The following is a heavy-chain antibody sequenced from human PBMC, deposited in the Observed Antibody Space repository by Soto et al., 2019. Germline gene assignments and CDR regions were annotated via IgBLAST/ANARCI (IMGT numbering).Heavy chain of an antibody. CDR2: IASKPDGGSA. J-gene: IGHJ4*02. CDR1: EFTLSNTW. D-gene: IGHD3-10*01. Sequence: EVQLVESGGGLVKPGGSLRLSCAASEFTLSNTWMTWVRQAPGKGLEWVGRIASKPDGGSADYGAPVRGRFTISRDDLEDTLHLQMDSLTTEDTAVYYCVKMGRGYFHSWGRGTLVTVSS. V-gene: IGHV3-15*04. CDR3: VKMGRGYFHS.